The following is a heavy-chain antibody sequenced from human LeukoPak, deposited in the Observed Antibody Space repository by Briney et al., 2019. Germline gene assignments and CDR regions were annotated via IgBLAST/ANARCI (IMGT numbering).Heavy chain of an antibody. J-gene: IGHJ5*02. CDR1: GYTFTSYY. Sequence: ASVKVSCKASGYTFTSYYMHWVRQAPGQGLEWMGWINPNSGGTNYAQKFQGRVTMTRDTSISTAYMELSRLRSDDTAVYYCARAAMVRATNWFDPWGQGTLVTVSS. CDR2: INPNSGGT. V-gene: IGHV1-2*02. D-gene: IGHD3-10*01. CDR3: ARAAMVRATNWFDP.